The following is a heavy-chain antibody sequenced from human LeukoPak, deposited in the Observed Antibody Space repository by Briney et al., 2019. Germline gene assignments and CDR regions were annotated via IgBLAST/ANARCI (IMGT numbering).Heavy chain of an antibody. CDR3: ARFQSDYYDSSGYYGFDF. J-gene: IGHJ4*02. CDR1: GGSFSGYY. V-gene: IGHV4-34*01. D-gene: IGHD3-22*01. CDR2: INHSGGT. Sequence: SETLSLTCAVYGGSFSGYYWSWIRQPPGKGLEWIGEINHSGGTNYNPSLKSRVTISVDTSKNQFSLKLSSVTAADTAVYYCARFQSDYYDSSGYYGFDFWGQGTLVTVSS.